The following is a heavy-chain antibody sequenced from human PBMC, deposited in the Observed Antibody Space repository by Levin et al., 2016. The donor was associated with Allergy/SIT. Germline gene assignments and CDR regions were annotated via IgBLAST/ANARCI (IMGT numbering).Heavy chain of an antibody. CDR3: ARIQRWELFPFDY. V-gene: IGHV2-26*01. Sequence: WIRQPPGKALEWLAHIFSNDEKSYSTSLKSRLTISKDTSKSQVVLTMTNMDPVDTATYYCARIQRWELFPFDYWGQGTLVTVSS. CDR2: IFSNDEK. D-gene: IGHD1-26*01. J-gene: IGHJ4*02.